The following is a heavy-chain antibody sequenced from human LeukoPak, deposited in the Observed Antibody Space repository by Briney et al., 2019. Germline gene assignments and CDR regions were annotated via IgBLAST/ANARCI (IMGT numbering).Heavy chain of an antibody. Sequence: ASVKVSCKASGYRFTSYGISWVRQAPGQGLEWLGWINPYNDNINYAQKVQDRVTLTTDTSATTAYMELRSLRSDDTAAYYCARGGGGGYYYHYMDVWGKGTTVAVSS. V-gene: IGHV1-18*01. CDR2: INPYNDNI. CDR1: GYRFTSYG. D-gene: IGHD3-10*01. J-gene: IGHJ6*03. CDR3: ARGGGGGYYYHYMDV.